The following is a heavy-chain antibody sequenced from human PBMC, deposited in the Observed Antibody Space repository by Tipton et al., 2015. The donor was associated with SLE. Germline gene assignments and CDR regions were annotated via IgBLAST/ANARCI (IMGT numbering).Heavy chain of an antibody. V-gene: IGHV4-59*01. J-gene: IGHJ6*02. CDR1: GSSLTGSY. CDR3: ARDSLNWGTYYHGIDV. Sequence: PGLVKPSETLSLTCTVSGSSLTGSYWSWIRQPPGKGLEWIGYIYYTGSTKFEPSLKSRVTFSVDRSKNQFSLRLNSVTAADAAVYYCARDSLNWGTYYHGIDVWGQGTTVTVSS. CDR2: IYYTGST. D-gene: IGHD7-27*01.